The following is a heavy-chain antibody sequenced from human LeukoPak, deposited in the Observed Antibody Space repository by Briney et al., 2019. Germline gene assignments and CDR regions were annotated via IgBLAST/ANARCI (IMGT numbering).Heavy chain of an antibody. CDR3: ARWGYYDSSGYLDAFDL. CDR2: IGPDGDT. J-gene: IGHJ3*01. Sequence: GGSLRLSCAAPGFTFRSYEMHWVRQATGRGLEWVSAIGPDGDTYYPGSVKGRFTISRENAKTSLYLQMNSLRAGDTAVYYCARWGYYDSSGYLDAFDLWGQETMVTVSS. CDR1: GFTFRSYE. D-gene: IGHD3-22*01. V-gene: IGHV3-13*01.